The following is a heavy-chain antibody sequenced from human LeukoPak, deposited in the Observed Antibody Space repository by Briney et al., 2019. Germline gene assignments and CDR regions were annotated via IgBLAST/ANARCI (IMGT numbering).Heavy chain of an antibody. CDR1: GFTFSSYS. CDR3: ARGLVGATGFDY. Sequence: GGSLRLSCAASGFTFSSYSMNWVRQAPGKGLEWVSYISASGTITHYADSVEGRFTISRDNAKNSLYLQMNSLRAEDTAVYYCARGLVGATGFDYWGQGTLVTVSS. J-gene: IGHJ4*02. CDR2: ISASGTIT. V-gene: IGHV3-48*04. D-gene: IGHD1-26*01.